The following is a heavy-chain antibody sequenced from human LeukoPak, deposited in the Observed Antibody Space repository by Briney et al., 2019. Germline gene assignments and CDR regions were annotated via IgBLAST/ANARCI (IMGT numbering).Heavy chain of an antibody. D-gene: IGHD3-10*01. CDR3: ARDRGGDDAFDI. V-gene: IGHV1-18*01. Sequence: MGWISAYNGNTNYAQKLQGRVTMTTDTSTSTAYMELRSLRSDDTAVYYCARDRGGDDAFDIWGQGTMVTVSS. CDR2: ISAYNGNT. J-gene: IGHJ3*02.